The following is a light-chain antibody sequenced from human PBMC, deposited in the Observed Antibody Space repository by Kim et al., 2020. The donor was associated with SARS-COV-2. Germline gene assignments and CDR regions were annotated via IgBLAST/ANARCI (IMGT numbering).Light chain of an antibody. CDR1: QSVSGN. CDR2: GTS. Sequence: EIVMTQSPATLSVSPGERATLSCGASQSVSGNLAWYQQKPGQAPRLLIYGTSTRATGIPARFSGSGSGTEFTLTISSLQSEDFAVYYCQQYNNWLTFGGGTKVDIK. J-gene: IGKJ4*01. V-gene: IGKV3-15*01. CDR3: QQYNNWLT.